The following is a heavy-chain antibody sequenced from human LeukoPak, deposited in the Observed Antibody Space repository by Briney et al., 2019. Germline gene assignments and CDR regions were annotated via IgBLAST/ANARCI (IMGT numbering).Heavy chain of an antibody. CDR2: INPNSGGT. D-gene: IGHD3-9*01. CDR1: GYTFTGYY. Sequence: GASVKVSCKASGYTFTGYYMHWVRQAPGQGLEWMGWINPNSGGTNYAQKFQGRVTMTRDTSISTAYMELSRLRSDDTAVYYCAREKSGDVGDILTGYYYYFDYWGQGTLVTVSS. V-gene: IGHV1-2*02. CDR3: AREKSGDVGDILTGYYYYFDY. J-gene: IGHJ4*02.